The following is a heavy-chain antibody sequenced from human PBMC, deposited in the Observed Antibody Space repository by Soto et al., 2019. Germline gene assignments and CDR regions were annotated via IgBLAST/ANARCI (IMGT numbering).Heavy chain of an antibody. CDR3: ARHDGGWFVVDY. CDR1: GYSFTSYW. V-gene: IGHV5-10-1*01. CDR2: IDPSDSYT. Sequence: GESLKISCKGSGYSFTSYWISWVRQMPGKGPEWVGRIDPSDSYTNYSPSFQGHVTMSVDKSINTAYLQWSSLKASDTAMYYCARHDGGWFVVDYWGQGTLVTVSS. J-gene: IGHJ4*02. D-gene: IGHD6-19*01.